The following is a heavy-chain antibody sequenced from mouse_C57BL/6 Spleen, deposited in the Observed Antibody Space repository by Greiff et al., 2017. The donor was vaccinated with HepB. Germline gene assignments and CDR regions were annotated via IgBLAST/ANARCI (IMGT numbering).Heavy chain of an antibody. CDR2: ISDGGSYT. J-gene: IGHJ3*01. CDR1: GFTLSSYA. Sequence: EVQVVESGGGLVKPGGSLKLSCAASGFTLSSYAMSWVRQTPEKRLEWVATISDGGSYTYYPDNVKGRFTISRDNAKNNLYLQMSHLKSEDTAMYYCAREGSSGAWFAYWGQGTLVTVSA. CDR3: AREGSSGAWFAY. V-gene: IGHV5-4*01. D-gene: IGHD6-1*01.